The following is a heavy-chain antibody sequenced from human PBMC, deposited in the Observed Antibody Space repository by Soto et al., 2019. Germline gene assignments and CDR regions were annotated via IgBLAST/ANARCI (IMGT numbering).Heavy chain of an antibody. CDR3: ARGRKCSGGSCSEYYYGMDV. Sequence: SETLSLTCAVYGGSFSGYYWSWIRQPPGKGLEWIGEINHSGSTNYNPSLKSRVTISVDTSKNQFSLKLSSVTAADTAVYYCARGRKCSGGSCSEYYYGMDVWGQGTTVTVSS. CDR2: INHSGST. J-gene: IGHJ6*02. D-gene: IGHD2-15*01. V-gene: IGHV4-34*01. CDR1: GGSFSGYY.